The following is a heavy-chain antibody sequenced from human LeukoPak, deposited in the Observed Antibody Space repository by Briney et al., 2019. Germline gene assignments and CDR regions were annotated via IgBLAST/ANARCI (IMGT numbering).Heavy chain of an antibody. Sequence: ASETLSLTCTVSGGSISSYYWSWIRQPPGKGLEWIGYIYYSGSTNYNPSLKSRVTISVDTSKNQFSLKLSSVTAADTAVYYCARYGTVAAFDYWGQGTLVTVSS. V-gene: IGHV4-59*08. J-gene: IGHJ4*02. D-gene: IGHD6-19*01. CDR1: GGSISSYY. CDR3: ARYGTVAAFDY. CDR2: IYYSGST.